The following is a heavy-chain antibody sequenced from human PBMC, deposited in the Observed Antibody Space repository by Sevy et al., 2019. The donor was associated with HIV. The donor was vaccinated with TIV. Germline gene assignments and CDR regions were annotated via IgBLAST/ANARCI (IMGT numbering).Heavy chain of an antibody. D-gene: IGHD2-15*01. J-gene: IGHJ4*02. Sequence: GGSLRLSCAASGFTFSSYSMNWVRQAPGKGLEWVSSISSSSYIYYADSVKGRFTISRDNAKNSLYLQMNSLRAEDTAVYYCAREYCSGGSCYLFDYWGQGTLVTVSS. CDR1: GFTFSSYS. V-gene: IGHV3-21*01. CDR3: AREYCSGGSCYLFDY. CDR2: ISSSSYI.